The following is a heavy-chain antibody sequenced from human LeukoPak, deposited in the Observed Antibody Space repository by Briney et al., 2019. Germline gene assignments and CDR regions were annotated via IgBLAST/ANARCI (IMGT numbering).Heavy chain of an antibody. D-gene: IGHD6-19*01. Sequence: PSETLSLTCTVSGGSISSSSYYWGWIRQPPGKGLEWIGSIYYSGSTYYNPSLKSRVTISVDTSKNQFSLKLSSVTAADTAVYYCAREVKQWLAVDIWGQGTMVTVSS. CDR2: IYYSGST. J-gene: IGHJ3*02. CDR3: AREVKQWLAVDI. V-gene: IGHV4-39*07. CDR1: GGSISSSSYY.